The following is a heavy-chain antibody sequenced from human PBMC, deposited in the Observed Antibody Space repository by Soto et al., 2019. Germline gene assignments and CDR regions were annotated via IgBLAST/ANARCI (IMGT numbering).Heavy chain of an antibody. CDR2: INAGNGNT. CDR3: AITRNGDCYYYYYMDV. Sequence: SVKVSCKASGYTFTSYAMHWVRQAPGQRLEWMGWINAGNGNTKYSQKFQGRVTITRDTSASTAYMELSSLRSEDTAVYYCAITRNGDCYYYYYMDVWGKGPTVTVS. CDR1: GYTFTSYA. D-gene: IGHD2-21*02. J-gene: IGHJ6*03. V-gene: IGHV1-3*01.